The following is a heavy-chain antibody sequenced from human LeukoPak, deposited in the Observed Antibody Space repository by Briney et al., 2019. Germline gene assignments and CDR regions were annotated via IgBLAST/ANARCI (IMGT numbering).Heavy chain of an antibody. V-gene: IGHV4-61*02. CDR3: ARGAPSDSSGYYYSDAFGYYFDY. D-gene: IGHD3-22*01. CDR2: ISSSGST. J-gene: IGHJ4*02. CDR1: GDSISSGDYY. Sequence: SETLSLTCTVSGDSISSGDYYWSWIRQPAGKGLEWIGRISSSGSTNYNPSLKSRVTISVDTSKNQFSLNLSSVTAADTAVYYCARGAPSDSSGYYYSDAFGYYFDYWGQGTLVTVSS.